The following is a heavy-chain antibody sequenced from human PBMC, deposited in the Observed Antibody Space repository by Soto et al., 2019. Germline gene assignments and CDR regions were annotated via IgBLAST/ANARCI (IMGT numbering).Heavy chain of an antibody. J-gene: IGHJ3*02. D-gene: IGHD5-18*01. CDR1: GGTFSSYA. CDR2: SIPIFGTA. Sequence: QVQLVQSGAEVKKPGSSVKVSCKASGGTFSSYAISWVRQAPGQGLEWMGGSIPIFGTANYAQKFQGRVTITADESRSTAYMERSSLRSEDTAVYYCARDRETAMVNDAFDIWGQGTMVTVSS. CDR3: ARDRETAMVNDAFDI. V-gene: IGHV1-69*12.